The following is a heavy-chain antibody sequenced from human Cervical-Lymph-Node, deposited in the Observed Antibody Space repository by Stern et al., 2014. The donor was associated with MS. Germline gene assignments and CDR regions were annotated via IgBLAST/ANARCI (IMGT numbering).Heavy chain of an antibody. CDR2: ISDEGGIK. CDR3: AREKDPGGAFDY. CDR1: GFTFSNYA. Sequence: VHLVESGGGVVQPGRSLRLSCAASGFTFSNYAMHWVRQAPGKGLEWVAVISDEGGIKLNAGSVEGRFTISRDNSKNTLYLQMNSLRPEDTAVYYCAREKDPGGAFDYWGQGTLVTVSS. V-gene: IGHV3-30*04. D-gene: IGHD2-15*01. J-gene: IGHJ4*02.